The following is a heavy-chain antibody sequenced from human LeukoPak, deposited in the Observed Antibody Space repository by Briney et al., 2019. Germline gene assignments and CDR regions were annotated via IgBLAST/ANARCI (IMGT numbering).Heavy chain of an antibody. CDR1: GGTFSSYA. CDR2: IIPIFGTA. V-gene: IGHV1-69*13. D-gene: IGHD3-22*01. Sequence: SVKVSCKASGGTFSSYAISWVRQAPGQGLEWMGGIIPIFGTANYAQKFQGRVTITADESTSTAYMELSSLRSEDTAAYYCARGEYDSSGYSPDWGQGTLVTVSS. J-gene: IGHJ4*02. CDR3: ARGEYDSSGYSPD.